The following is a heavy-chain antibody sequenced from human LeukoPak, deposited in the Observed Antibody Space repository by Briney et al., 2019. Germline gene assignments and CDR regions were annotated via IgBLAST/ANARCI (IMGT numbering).Heavy chain of an antibody. CDR1: GFTVSSNY. J-gene: IGHJ6*02. Sequence: PGGSLRLSCAASGFTVSSNYMSWVRQAPGKGLEWVSVIYSGGSTYYADSVKGRFTISRDNSKNTLYLQMNSLRAEDTAVYYCARYCSSTSCYTASDYYYGMDVWGQGTTVTVSS. D-gene: IGHD2-2*02. CDR3: ARYCSSTSCYTASDYYYGMDV. V-gene: IGHV3-66*01. CDR2: IYSGGST.